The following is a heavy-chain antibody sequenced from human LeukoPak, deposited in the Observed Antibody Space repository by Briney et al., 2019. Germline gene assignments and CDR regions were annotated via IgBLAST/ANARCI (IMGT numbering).Heavy chain of an antibody. CDR1: GFTFSSYS. V-gene: IGHV3-21*01. Sequence: GGSLRLSCAASGFTFSSYSMNWVRQAPGKGLEGVSSISTGSSYIYYTDSAKGRFTISRDNAKNSLYLQMNSLRAEDTAVYYCARRGIAVAGPFDYWGQGILVTVSS. D-gene: IGHD6-19*01. J-gene: IGHJ4*02. CDR3: ARRGIAVAGPFDY. CDR2: ISTGSSYI.